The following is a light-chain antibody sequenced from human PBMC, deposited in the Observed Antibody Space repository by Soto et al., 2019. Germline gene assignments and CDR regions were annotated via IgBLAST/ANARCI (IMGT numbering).Light chain of an antibody. CDR2: VSS. V-gene: IGKV3-20*01. CDR3: QQYGSSPPYT. CDR1: QSVSNNY. Sequence: EVVLTQSPGTLSLSPGERASLSCRASQSVSNNYLAWYQQEPGQSPKLLIFVSSDRAAGIPVRFSGSGSGTYFTLTISRLEPEDFAVYYCQQYGSSPPYTFGQGTKLEIK. J-gene: IGKJ2*01.